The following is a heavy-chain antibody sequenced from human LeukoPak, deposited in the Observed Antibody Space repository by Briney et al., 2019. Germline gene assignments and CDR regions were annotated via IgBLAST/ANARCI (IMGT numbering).Heavy chain of an antibody. CDR3: ARFAYCGGHCWYYFDY. J-gene: IGHJ4*02. CDR1: GGSISSYY. Sequence: SETLSLTCTVSGGSISSYYWSWIRQPPGKGLEWIGYIYSSGSTDYNPSLKSRITISVDTSKNQFSLKLSSVTAADTAVYYCARFAYCGGHCWYYFDYWGQGSLVTVSS. D-gene: IGHD2-21*02. CDR2: IYSSGST. V-gene: IGHV4-59*01.